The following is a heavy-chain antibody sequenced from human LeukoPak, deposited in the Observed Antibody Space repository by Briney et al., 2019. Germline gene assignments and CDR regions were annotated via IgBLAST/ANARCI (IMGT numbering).Heavy chain of an antibody. CDR1: GFTFSSYW. CDR2: INSDGTST. V-gene: IGHV3-74*01. J-gene: IGHJ4*02. Sequence: GGSLRLSCAASGFTFSSYWMHWVRQAPGKGLVWVSRINSDGTSTNYADSVKGRFTISRDNAKNTLYLQMNSLRAEDTAVYYCARANYGGNSFSDYWGQGTLVTVSS. CDR3: ARANYGGNSFSDY. D-gene: IGHD4-23*01.